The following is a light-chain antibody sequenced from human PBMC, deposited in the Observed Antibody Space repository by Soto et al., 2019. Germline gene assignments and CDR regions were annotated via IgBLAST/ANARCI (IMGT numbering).Light chain of an antibody. V-gene: IGLV2-8*01. CDR3: SSYAGSNNLV. CDR1: SRDVGGYNY. CDR2: EVS. J-gene: IGLJ1*01. Sequence: SVLTQPPSASGSPGQSVTFSCTGTSRDVGGYNYVSWYQQHPGKAPKLMIYEVSKRPSGVPDRFSGSKSGNTASLTVSGLQAEDEADYYCSSYAGSNNLVFGTGTKVTVL.